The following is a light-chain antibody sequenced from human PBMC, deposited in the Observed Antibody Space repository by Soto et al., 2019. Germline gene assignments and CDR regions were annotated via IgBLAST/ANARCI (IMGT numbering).Light chain of an antibody. CDR3: QQYGSSPDT. CDR2: GAS. V-gene: IGKV3-20*01. J-gene: IGKJ2*01. Sequence: EIVLTQSPGTLSLSPGERATLSCRASQSVSSSYLAWYQQKPGQAPRLLIYGASSRATGIPERFSGSVSGTDFTLTISRLEPEDFAVYYCQQYGSSPDTFGQGTKLEIK. CDR1: QSVSSSY.